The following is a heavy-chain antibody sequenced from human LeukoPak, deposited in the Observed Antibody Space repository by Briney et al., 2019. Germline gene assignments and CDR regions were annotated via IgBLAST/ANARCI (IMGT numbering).Heavy chain of an antibody. CDR1: GGSISSYY. CDR3: ARSSCSDSSCWRGYFDY. D-gene: IGHD2-2*01. Sequence: SETLSLTCTVSGGSISSYYWSWIRQPPGKGLEWIGYIYYSGSTNYNPSLKSRVTISVDTSKNQFSLKLSSVTAADTAVFYCARSSCSDSSCWRGYFDYWGQGTLVTVSS. J-gene: IGHJ4*02. V-gene: IGHV4-59*01. CDR2: IYYSGST.